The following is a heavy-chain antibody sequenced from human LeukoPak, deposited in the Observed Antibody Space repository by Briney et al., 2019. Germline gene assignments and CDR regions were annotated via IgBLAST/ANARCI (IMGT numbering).Heavy chain of an antibody. Sequence: GGSLRLSCAASEFTFSNYWMHWVRQAPGKGLVWVSRINSDGSDTTYADSVKGRFTISRDNAKNTLHLQMNSLRAEDTAVYYCARSRAGTFLFGYWGQGILVTVSS. CDR1: EFTFSNYW. CDR2: INSDGSDT. D-gene: IGHD6-19*01. CDR3: ARSRAGTFLFGY. J-gene: IGHJ4*02. V-gene: IGHV3-74*01.